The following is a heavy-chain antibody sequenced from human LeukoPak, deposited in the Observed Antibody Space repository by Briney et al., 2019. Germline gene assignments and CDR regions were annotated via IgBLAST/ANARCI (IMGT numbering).Heavy chain of an antibody. CDR1: GFTFSTYA. Sequence: GGSLRLSCVVSGFTFSTYAMSWVRQAPGKGLEWVSGIGGSGGDTFYADSVRGRFTVSRDNSKNTLFLQMNSLRDEDTAVYYCARDRYREVGASPARWGQGTLVTVSS. CDR2: IGGSGGDT. CDR3: ARDRYREVGASPAR. J-gene: IGHJ4*02. D-gene: IGHD1-26*01. V-gene: IGHV3-23*01.